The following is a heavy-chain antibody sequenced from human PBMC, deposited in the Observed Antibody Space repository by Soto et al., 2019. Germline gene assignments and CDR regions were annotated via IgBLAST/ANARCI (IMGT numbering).Heavy chain of an antibody. Sequence: ETLSLTRGVYGGSFSGYYSCWVRQTPGKGLEWTGEINHSGSTNYNPSLKSRVTMSLDTSKNQFSLKLSSVTAADTAVYYCARGRRDILLIGWFDPWGQGTLVTAPQ. CDR3: ARGRRDILLIGWFDP. V-gene: IGHV4-34*01. J-gene: IGHJ5*02. D-gene: IGHD2-8*01. CDR1: GGSFSGYY. CDR2: INHSGST.